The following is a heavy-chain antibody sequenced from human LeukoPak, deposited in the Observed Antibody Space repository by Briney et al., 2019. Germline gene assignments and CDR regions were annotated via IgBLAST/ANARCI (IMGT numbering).Heavy chain of an antibody. J-gene: IGHJ3*02. D-gene: IGHD4-23*01. V-gene: IGHV4-4*07. CDR3: MRESELVYGGNRNAFDI. CDR1: GHSISSYY. Sequence: SETLSLTCTVRGHSISSYYWSSIRQPAGKGLEWIGRIYTSGSTNYNPSLKSRVTMSVDTSKNQFSLKLSSVTASDTTVYYCMRESELVYGGNRNAFDIWGQGTMVTVSS. CDR2: IYTSGST.